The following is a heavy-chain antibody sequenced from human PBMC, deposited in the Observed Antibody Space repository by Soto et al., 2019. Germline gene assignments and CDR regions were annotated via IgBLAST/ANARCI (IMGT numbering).Heavy chain of an antibody. Sequence: PSETLSLTCTVSGDSVSSGSYYWTWIRQPPGKGLEWVGYIYYSGSTNYNPSLKSRVTISVDTSKNQFSLKLTSVTAADTAVYYCARDIRGYSRAFDYWGQGTLVTV. CDR1: GDSVSSGSYY. J-gene: IGHJ4*02. CDR2: IYYSGST. V-gene: IGHV4-61*01. D-gene: IGHD5-18*01. CDR3: ARDIRGYSRAFDY.